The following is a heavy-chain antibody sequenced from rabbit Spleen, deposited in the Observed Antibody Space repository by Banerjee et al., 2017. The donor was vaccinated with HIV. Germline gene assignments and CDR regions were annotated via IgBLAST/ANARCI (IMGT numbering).Heavy chain of an antibody. V-gene: IGHV1S7*01. CDR3: ARAPWVSRSGDWGPYYFNL. Sequence: QLEETGGGLVQPGGSLTLSCKVSGFTISSYNMGWVRQAPGKGLEWIGLIEPIFGNTYYANWVNGRFTISSHNAQNTLYLQLSSLTAADTATYFCARAPWVSRSGDWGPYYFNLWGPGTLVTVS. CDR1: GFTISSYN. CDR2: IEPIFGNT. D-gene: IGHD1-1*01. J-gene: IGHJ4*01.